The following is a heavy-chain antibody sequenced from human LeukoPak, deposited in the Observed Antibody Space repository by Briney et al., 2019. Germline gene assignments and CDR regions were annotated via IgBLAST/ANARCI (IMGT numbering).Heavy chain of an antibody. CDR1: GYTFTSYY. V-gene: IGHV1-2*02. D-gene: IGHD3-10*01. J-gene: IGHJ5*02. CDR2: INPNSGGT. Sequence: ASVKVSCKASGYTFTSYYMHGVRQAPGQGLEWMGWINPNSGGTNYAQKFQGRVTMTRDTSISTAYMELSRLRSDDTAVYYCARLYYGSGSYLWGQGTLVTVSS. CDR3: ARLYYGSGSYL.